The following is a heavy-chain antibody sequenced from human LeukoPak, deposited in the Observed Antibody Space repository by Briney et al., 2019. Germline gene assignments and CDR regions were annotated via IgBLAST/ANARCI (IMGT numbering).Heavy chain of an antibody. J-gene: IGHJ4*02. V-gene: IGHV4-34*01. CDR2: INHSGST. Sequence: SETLSLTCAVYGGSFSGYYWSWIRQPPGKGLEWIVEINHSGSTNYNPSLKSRVTISVDTSKNQFSLKLSSVTAADTAVYHCARGGCSSTSCYTGGFDYWGQGTLVTVSS. D-gene: IGHD2-2*02. CDR1: GGSFSGYY. CDR3: ARGGCSSTSCYTGGFDY.